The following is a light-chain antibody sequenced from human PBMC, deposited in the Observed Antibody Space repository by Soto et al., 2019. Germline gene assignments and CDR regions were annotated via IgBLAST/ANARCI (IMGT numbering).Light chain of an antibody. CDR1: QSVSSN. J-gene: IGKJ1*01. CDR3: QQYNNWPRT. Sequence: IVMTQSPATLSLSPGERATLSCRASQSVSSNLAWYQHKPGQAPRLLMYGASTRAFGIPARFSGSGSGTEFTLTISSLQSEDFAVYYCQQYNNWPRTFGQGTKVDIK. V-gene: IGKV3-15*01. CDR2: GAS.